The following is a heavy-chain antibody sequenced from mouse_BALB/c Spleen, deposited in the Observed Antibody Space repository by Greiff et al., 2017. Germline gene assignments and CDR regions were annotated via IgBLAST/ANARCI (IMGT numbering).Heavy chain of an antibody. Sequence: EVQLVESGGGLVKPGGSLKLSCAASGFTFSSYAMSWVRQTPEKRLEWVASISSGGSTYYPDSVKGRFTISRDNARNILYLQMSSLRSEDTAMYYCASYYGSSYYFDDWGQGTTLTVSS. D-gene: IGHD1-1*01. CDR3: ASYYGSSYYFDD. CDR1: GFTFSSYA. J-gene: IGHJ2*01. CDR2: ISSGGST. V-gene: IGHV5-6-5*01.